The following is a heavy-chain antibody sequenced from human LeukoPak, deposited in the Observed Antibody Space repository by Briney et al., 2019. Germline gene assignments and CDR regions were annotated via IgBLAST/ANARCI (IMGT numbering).Heavy chain of an antibody. J-gene: IGHJ4*02. Sequence: ASVKVSCKASGYTFTGYYMHWVRQAPGQGLEWMGRINPNSGGTNYAQKFQGRVTMTRDTSISTAYMELSRLRSDDTAVYYCAKGSSSSRPYYFDYWGQGTLVTVSS. CDR1: GYTFTGYY. CDR3: AKGSSSSRPYYFDY. D-gene: IGHD6-6*01. V-gene: IGHV1-2*06. CDR2: INPNSGGT.